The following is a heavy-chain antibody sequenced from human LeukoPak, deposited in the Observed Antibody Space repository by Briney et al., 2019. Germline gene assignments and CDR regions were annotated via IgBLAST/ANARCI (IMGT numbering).Heavy chain of an antibody. J-gene: IGHJ5*02. V-gene: IGHV1-69*04. Sequence: ASVKVSCKASGGTFSSYAISWVRQAPGQGLEWMGRIIPILGIANYAQKFQGRVTITADKSTSTAYMELSSLRSEDTAVYYCARGPYCSSTSCYTLYWFDPWGQGTLVTVSS. CDR3: ARGPYCSSTSCYTLYWFDP. D-gene: IGHD2-2*02. CDR2: IIPILGIA. CDR1: GGTFSSYA.